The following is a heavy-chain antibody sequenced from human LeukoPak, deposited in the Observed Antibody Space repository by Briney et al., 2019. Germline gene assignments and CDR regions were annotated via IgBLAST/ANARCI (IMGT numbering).Heavy chain of an antibody. V-gene: IGHV3-30*18. CDR3: AKDLFGMVRSFDY. D-gene: IGHD3-10*01. Sequence: PGRSLRLSCSASGFSFSYYGFHWVRQAPGKGLEWVALISYDGTNKYYADSVKGRFTISRDNSKNTLYLQMNSLRAENTAVYYCAKDLFGMVRSFDYWGQGTLVTVSS. CDR1: GFSFSYYG. CDR2: ISYDGTNK. J-gene: IGHJ4*02.